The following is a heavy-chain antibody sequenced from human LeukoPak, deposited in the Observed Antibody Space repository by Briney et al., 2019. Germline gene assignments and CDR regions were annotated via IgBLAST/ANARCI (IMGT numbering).Heavy chain of an antibody. D-gene: IGHD3-22*01. V-gene: IGHV5-51*01. Sequence: HGESLKISCKGSGYSFTSYWIGGVRQMPGKGLEWMGFIYPGDSDTRYSPSFQGQVTISADKSISTAYLQWSSLKASDTAMYYCARIYYYGSSCYYQAFDYWGQGTLVTVSS. CDR1: GYSFTSYW. J-gene: IGHJ4*02. CDR2: IYPGDSDT. CDR3: ARIYYYGSSCYYQAFDY.